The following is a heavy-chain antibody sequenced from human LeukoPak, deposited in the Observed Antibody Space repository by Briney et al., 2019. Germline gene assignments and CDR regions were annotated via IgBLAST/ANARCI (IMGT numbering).Heavy chain of an antibody. D-gene: IGHD2-2*01. CDR3: ARDIPRYCSSSSCSVEGGGHNWFDP. CDR2: IYHSGGT. CDR1: GGSISSSNW. J-gene: IGHJ5*02. V-gene: IGHV4-4*02. Sequence: PSGTLSLTCAVSGGSISSSNWGSWVRQPPGKGLEWVGEIYHSGGTNYNPSLRSRVTISVDTSKNQFSLKLSSVTAADTAVYYCARDIPRYCSSSSCSVEGGGHNWFDPWGQGTLVTVSS.